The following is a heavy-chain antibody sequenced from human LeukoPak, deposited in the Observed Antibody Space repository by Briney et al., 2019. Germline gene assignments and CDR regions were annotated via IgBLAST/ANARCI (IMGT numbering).Heavy chain of an antibody. Sequence: ASVKVSCKASGYTFTGYFLHWVRQAPGQGLEWMGWINPNNGFTNYTQKFKGRVTMTRDTSISTAYMELDRLTSDDTAVFYCAGGWGSLYYFDYWGQGTLVTVSS. D-gene: IGHD3-16*01. CDR2: INPNNGFT. CDR3: AGGWGSLYYFDY. J-gene: IGHJ4*02. V-gene: IGHV1-2*02. CDR1: GYTFTGYF.